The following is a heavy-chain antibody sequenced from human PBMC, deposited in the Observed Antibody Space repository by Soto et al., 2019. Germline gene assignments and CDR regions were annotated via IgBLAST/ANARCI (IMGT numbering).Heavy chain of an antibody. D-gene: IGHD2-15*01. CDR3: VSDGGRFCTNTF. V-gene: IGHV3-7*04. CDR1: GFTLISYW. J-gene: IGHJ3*01. CDR2: IKEDGSES. Sequence: EMQVVESGGGLVQPGGSLRLSCAASGFTLISYWMAWARQAPGKGLEWVGNIKEDGSESYFVDSVKGRFTISRDNARNLLHLLMISLSDSSTSIFYFVSDGGRFCTNTFWCRCTMVTFSS.